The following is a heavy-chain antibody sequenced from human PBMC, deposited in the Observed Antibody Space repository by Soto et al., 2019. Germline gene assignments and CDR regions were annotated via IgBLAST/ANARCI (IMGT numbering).Heavy chain of an antibody. CDR1: GFTFSSYA. V-gene: IGHV3-23*01. J-gene: IGHJ4*02. CDR2: ITASGGST. CDR3: AKNLNEYSSDWNGDDY. D-gene: IGHD6-19*01. Sequence: GGSLRLSCAGSGFTFSSYAMSWVRQAPGKGLEWVSSITASGGSTYYADSVKGRFTISRDNSKNTLSLQMNGLRAEDTALYYCAKNLNEYSSDWNGDDYWGQGTLVTVSS.